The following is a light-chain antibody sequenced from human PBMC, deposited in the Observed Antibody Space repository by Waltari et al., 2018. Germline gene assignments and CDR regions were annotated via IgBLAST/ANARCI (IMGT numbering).Light chain of an antibody. CDR1: QSVLYSSNNKNY. CDR2: WAS. Sequence: DIVMTQSPDSLAVSLGKRATINCKSSQSVLYSSNNKNYLAWYQQKPGQPPKLLIYWASTRESGVPDRFSGSGSGTDFTLTISSLQAEDVAVYYCQQYYSLFGQGTRLEIK. CDR3: QQYYSL. V-gene: IGKV4-1*01. J-gene: IGKJ5*01.